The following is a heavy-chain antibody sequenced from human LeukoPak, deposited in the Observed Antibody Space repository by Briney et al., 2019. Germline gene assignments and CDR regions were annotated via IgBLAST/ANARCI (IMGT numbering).Heavy chain of an antibody. CDR3: ARDIGLAH. CDR2: VHSNGDT. Sequence: PSETLSLTCTVSGASIRTYFWSWFRQPAGKGLGWIGRVHSNGDTYYNPSLESRVTVSMDTSKNQFALNLTSLTAADTAVYYCARDIGLAHWGQGTLVTVSS. D-gene: IGHD3-16*02. J-gene: IGHJ4*02. V-gene: IGHV4-4*07. CDR1: GASIRTYF.